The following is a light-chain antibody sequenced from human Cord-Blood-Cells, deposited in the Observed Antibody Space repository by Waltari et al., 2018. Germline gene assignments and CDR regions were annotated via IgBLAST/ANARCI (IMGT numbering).Light chain of an antibody. J-gene: IGLJ3*02. CDR3: CSYAGSSTLV. V-gene: IGLV2-23*01. Sequence: QSALTQPASVSGSPGQSITISCTGTSSDGGRYNLVAWYHQHPGKAPKRMIYEGSKPPSGVSNRFSGSKSVNTASLTISGLQAEDEAYYYCCSYAGSSTLVFGGGTKLTVL. CDR1: SSDGGRYNL. CDR2: EGS.